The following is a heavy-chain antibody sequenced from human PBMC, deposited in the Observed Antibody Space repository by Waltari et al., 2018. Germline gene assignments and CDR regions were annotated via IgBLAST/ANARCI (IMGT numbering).Heavy chain of an antibody. J-gene: IGHJ5*02. CDR2: IYHSGAT. CDR3: ARTSSGGLGWFDP. CDR1: TGSISSVGYY. D-gene: IGHD2-15*01. Sequence: QVQLQESGPGLVKPSQTLSLTCTVSTGSISSVGYYWCWIRQPPGKGLEWIGYIYHSGATYYNPSLKNRVTISVDTSRNLFSLKLSSVTAEDTAVYYCARTSSGGLGWFDPWGQGTLVTVSS. V-gene: IGHV4-30-4*08.